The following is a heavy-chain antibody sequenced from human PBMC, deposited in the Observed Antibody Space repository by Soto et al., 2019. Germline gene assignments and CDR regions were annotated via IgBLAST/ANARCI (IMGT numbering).Heavy chain of an antibody. CDR2: SIPIFGTA. CDR3: ARPRYCGGDCYLYYYGMDV. D-gene: IGHD2-21*02. Sequence: HVQLVQSGAEVKKPGSSVKVSCKASGGTFSSYAISWVRQAPGQGLEWMGGSIPIFGTANYAQKFQGRVTITADESTSTAYRELSSLRSEDTAVYYCARPRYCGGDCYLYYYGMDVWGQGTTVTVSS. V-gene: IGHV1-69*12. J-gene: IGHJ6*02. CDR1: GGTFSSYA.